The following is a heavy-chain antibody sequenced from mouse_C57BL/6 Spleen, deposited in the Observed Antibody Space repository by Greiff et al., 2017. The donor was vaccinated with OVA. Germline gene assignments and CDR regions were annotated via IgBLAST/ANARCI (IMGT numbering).Heavy chain of an antibody. J-gene: IGHJ4*01. V-gene: IGHV1-64*01. D-gene: IGHD2-14*01. CDR2: IHPNSGST. CDR1: GYTFTGYW. CDR3: AREGRRYAMDD. Sequence: QVQLQQPGAELVKPGASVKLSCKASGYTFTGYWMHWVKQRPGQGLEWIGMIHPNSGSTNYNEKFKSKATRTEDKSSSTAYMQLSSLTSEDTAVYYCAREGRRYAMDDWGQGTSVTVSS.